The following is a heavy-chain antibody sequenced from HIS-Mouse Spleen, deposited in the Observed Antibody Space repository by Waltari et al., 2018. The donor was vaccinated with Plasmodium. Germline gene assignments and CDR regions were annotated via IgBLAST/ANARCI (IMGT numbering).Heavy chain of an antibody. CDR1: GGSFSGSY. CDR2: INHSGST. Sequence: QVQLQQWGAGLLKPSETLSLTCAVYGGSFSGSYWSWIRPPPGKGLEWIGEINHSGSTNYNPSLKSRVTISVDTSKNQFSLKLSSVTAADTAVYYCARAYYDFWSGYRFDYWGQGTLVTVSP. D-gene: IGHD3-3*01. CDR3: ARAYYDFWSGYRFDY. J-gene: IGHJ4*02. V-gene: IGHV4-34*01.